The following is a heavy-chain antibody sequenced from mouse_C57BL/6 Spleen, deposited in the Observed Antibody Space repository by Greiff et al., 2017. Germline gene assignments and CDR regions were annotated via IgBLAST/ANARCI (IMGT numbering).Heavy chain of an antibody. V-gene: IGHV5-4*01. J-gene: IGHJ4*01. D-gene: IGHD2-4*01. Sequence: EVKLQESGGGLVKPGGSLKLSCAASGFTFSSYAMSLVRQTPEKRLEWVATISDGGSYTYYPDNVKGRFTISRDNAKNNLYLQMSHLKSEDTAMYYCARDDDYDGYAMDYWGQGTSVTVSS. CDR2: ISDGGSYT. CDR3: ARDDDYDGYAMDY. CDR1: GFTFSSYA.